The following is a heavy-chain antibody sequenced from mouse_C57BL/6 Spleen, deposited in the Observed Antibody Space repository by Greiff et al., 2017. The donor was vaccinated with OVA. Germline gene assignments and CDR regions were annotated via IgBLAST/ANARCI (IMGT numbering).Heavy chain of an antibody. J-gene: IGHJ4*01. CDR1: GFSLTSYG. Sequence: VKLVESGPGLVQPSQSLSITCTVSGFSLTSYGVHWVRQSPGKGLEWLGVIWRGGSTDYNAAFMSRLSITKDNSKSQVFFKMNSLQADDTAIYYCAKKGLGQGAMDYWGQGTSVTVSS. CDR3: AKKGLGQGAMDY. V-gene: IGHV2-5*01. CDR2: IWRGGST. D-gene: IGHD4-1*01.